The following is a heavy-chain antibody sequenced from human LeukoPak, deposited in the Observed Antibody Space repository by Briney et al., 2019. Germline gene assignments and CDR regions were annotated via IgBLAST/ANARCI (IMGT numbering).Heavy chain of an antibody. CDR1: GFTFSNYW. J-gene: IGHJ2*01. V-gene: IGHV3-7*01. Sequence: GGSLRLSCAASGFTFSNYWMSWVRQAPGKGLEWVANINQDGSERYYVDSVKGRFTISRDNAKNSLYLQINSLRAEDTAVYYCARDQGSMIVVRTTSWYFDLWGRGTLVTVSS. D-gene: IGHD3-22*01. CDR3: ARDQGSMIVVRTTSWYFDL. CDR2: INQDGSER.